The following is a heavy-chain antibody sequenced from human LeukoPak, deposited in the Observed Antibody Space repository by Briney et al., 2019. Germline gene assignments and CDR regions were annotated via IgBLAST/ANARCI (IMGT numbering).Heavy chain of an antibody. CDR1: GFTFSDYY. CDR2: IKKDGSEK. Sequence: GGSLRLSCAASGFTFSDYYMSWVRQAPGKGLEWVANIKKDGSEKYYVDSVKGRFTISRDNAKTSLYLQMNSLRAEDTAVYYCATTTGTTFYWGQGTLVTVSS. V-gene: IGHV3-7*01. CDR3: ATTTGTTFY. D-gene: IGHD1-1*01. J-gene: IGHJ4*02.